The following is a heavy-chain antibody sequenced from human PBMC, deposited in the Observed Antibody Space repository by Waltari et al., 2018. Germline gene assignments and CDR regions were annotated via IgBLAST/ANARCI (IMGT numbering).Heavy chain of an antibody. Sequence: EVQLVESGGGLVQPGGSLRLSCAASGFTFNVYWMHWVRQAPGKGLVWVSRIKTDGSTTMYADSVKGRFTISRDNAKNTLYLQMDSLTAEDTAVYYCARGGSGSWGQGTMVTVSS. CDR2: IKTDGSTT. V-gene: IGHV3-74*03. J-gene: IGHJ3*01. CDR3: ARGGSGS. D-gene: IGHD1-26*01. CDR1: GFTFNVYW.